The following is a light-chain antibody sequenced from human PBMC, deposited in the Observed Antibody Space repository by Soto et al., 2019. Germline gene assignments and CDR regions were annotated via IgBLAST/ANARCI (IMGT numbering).Light chain of an antibody. J-gene: IGKJ2*01. Sequence: IQLTQSPSSLYASVGDRVTITCRASQGIGNYLAWYQQEPGRAPKLLIYAASTLRTGVPSRFSGSGSGTDVALSIGSLQPEDSATYYCQQLSTNSYTFSPETQVEI. CDR2: AAS. CDR1: QGIGNY. CDR3: QQLSTNSYT. V-gene: IGKV1-9*01.